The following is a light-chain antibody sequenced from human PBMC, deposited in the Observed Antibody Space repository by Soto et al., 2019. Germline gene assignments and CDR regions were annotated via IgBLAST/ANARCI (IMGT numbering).Light chain of an antibody. CDR2: AAS. CDR1: QAISNY. J-gene: IGKJ3*01. Sequence: DIQMTQSPSSLSASVEARVTTISRLVQAISNYLAWYQKKPGKVPKLLIYAASTLKSGVPSRFSGSGSGTDFTLTISSLQPEDVATYYCQKYNSAPRTFGPGTKVDIK. CDR3: QKYNSAPRT. V-gene: IGKV1-27*01.